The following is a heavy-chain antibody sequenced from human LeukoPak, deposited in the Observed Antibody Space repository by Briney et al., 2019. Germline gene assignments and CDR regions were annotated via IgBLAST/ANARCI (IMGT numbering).Heavy chain of an antibody. V-gene: IGHV3-23*01. CDR3: AKADGGQWPSSYYYYYMDV. CDR2: IVSSGDTT. J-gene: IGHJ6*03. Sequence: GGSPRLSCAASGFTFSSYAMSWVRQAPGKGLEWVSAIVSSGDTTYYADSVKGRFTISRDNSKNTLYLQMNSLRAEDTAVYYCAKADGGQWPSSYYYYYMDVWGKGTTVTVSS. D-gene: IGHD6-19*01. CDR1: GFTFSSYA.